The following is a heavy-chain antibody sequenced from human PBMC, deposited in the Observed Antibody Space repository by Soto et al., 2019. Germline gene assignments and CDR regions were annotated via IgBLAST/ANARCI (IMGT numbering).Heavy chain of an antibody. CDR1: GFSLSTGGVG. V-gene: IGHV2-5*02. Sequence: QITLKESGPTLVKPTQTLTLTCTFSGFSLSTGGVGVGWIRQPPGKALEWLALLYWDDDKRYTPSLEKRLTLTRDISRNQAVLTMTNMDPVDTATYYCARRQSSSGNYDYWGQGTLVTVSS. J-gene: IGHJ4*02. D-gene: IGHD6-13*01. CDR3: ARRQSSSGNYDY. CDR2: LYWDDDK.